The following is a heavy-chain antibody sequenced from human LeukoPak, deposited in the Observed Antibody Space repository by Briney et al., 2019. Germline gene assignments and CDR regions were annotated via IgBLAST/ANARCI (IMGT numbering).Heavy chain of an antibody. V-gene: IGHV3-21*01. J-gene: IGHJ4*02. CDR2: ITATSRHI. CDR1: GVTFSGYS. D-gene: IGHD1-20*01. Sequence: GGSLRLSCAAPGVTFSGYSVNWVRQAPGKGLEWVSAITATSRHIYYADSVKGRFTISKDNAKNSLYLQMNSLRVEDTAVYYCVPLNWNPPGDFDRWGQGTLVTVSS. CDR3: VPLNWNPPGDFDR.